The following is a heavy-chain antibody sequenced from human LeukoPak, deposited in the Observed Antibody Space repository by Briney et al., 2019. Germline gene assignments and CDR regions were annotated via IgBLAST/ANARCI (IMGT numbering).Heavy chain of an antibody. CDR3: ARGQVGYYYFDY. J-gene: IGHJ4*02. V-gene: IGHV3-53*01. D-gene: IGHD1-26*01. CDR1: GFTFSSYV. Sequence: GGSLRLSCAASGFTFSSYVMHWVRQAPGKGLEWVSVIYSGGSTYYADSVKGRFTISRGNSKNTLYLQMNSLRAEDTAVYYCARGQVGYYYFDYWGQGTLVTVSS. CDR2: IYSGGST.